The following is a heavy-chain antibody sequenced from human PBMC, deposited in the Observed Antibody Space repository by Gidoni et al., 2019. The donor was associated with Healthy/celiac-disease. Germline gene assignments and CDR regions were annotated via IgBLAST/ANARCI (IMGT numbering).Heavy chain of an antibody. D-gene: IGHD6-13*01. V-gene: IGHV3-33*01. J-gene: IGHJ4*02. CDR3: ARDREGQQLASYYFDY. CDR2: IWYDGSNK. CDR1: GFTFSSYG. Sequence: QVQLVESGGGVVQPGRSLRLSCAASGFTFSSYGMHWVRQAPGKGLEWVAVIWYDGSNKYYADSVKGRFTISRDNSKNTLYLQMNSLRAEDTAVYYCARDREGQQLASYYFDYWGQGTLVTVSS.